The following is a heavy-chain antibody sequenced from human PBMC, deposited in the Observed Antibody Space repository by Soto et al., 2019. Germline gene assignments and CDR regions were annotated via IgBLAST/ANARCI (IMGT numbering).Heavy chain of an antibody. CDR1: GFTFDDYA. Sequence: GGSLRLSXAASGFTFDDYAMHWVRQVPGKGLEWVSGINWNSGSIGYGDSVKGRFAISRDNAKNSLHLQMNSLSAEDTAFYYCVKDESINWYSGHFRHWGQGTLVTVSS. J-gene: IGHJ1*01. CDR3: VKDESINWYSGHFRH. D-gene: IGHD6-13*01. V-gene: IGHV3-9*01. CDR2: INWNSGSI.